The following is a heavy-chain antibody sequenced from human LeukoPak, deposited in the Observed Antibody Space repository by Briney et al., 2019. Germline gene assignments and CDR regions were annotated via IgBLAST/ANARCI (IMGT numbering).Heavy chain of an antibody. V-gene: IGHV3-23*01. CDR1: GFTFSSYA. Sequence: GGSLRLSCAASGFTFSSYAMSRVRQAPGKGLEWVSAISGSGGSTYYADSVKGRFTISRDNSKNTLYLQMNSLRAEDTAVYYCAKDEWELTYYFDYWGQGTLVTVSS. CDR2: ISGSGGST. D-gene: IGHD1-26*01. CDR3: AKDEWELTYYFDY. J-gene: IGHJ4*02.